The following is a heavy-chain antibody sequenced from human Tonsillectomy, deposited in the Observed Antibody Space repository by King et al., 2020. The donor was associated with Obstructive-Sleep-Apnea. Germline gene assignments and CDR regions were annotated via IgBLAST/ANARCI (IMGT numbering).Heavy chain of an antibody. CDR3: ARDLRGSSGPIYYFAY. CDR1: GGSVSSGSYY. J-gene: IGHJ4*02. Sequence: QLQESGPGLVKPSENMSLTCTVSGGSVSSGSYYWSWIRQPPGKGLEWIGYIYYSGSTNYNPSLKSRVTISVDTSKNQFSLKLSSVTAADTAVYYCARDLRGSSGPIYYFAYWGQGTLVTVSS. D-gene: IGHD6-19*01. V-gene: IGHV4-61*01. CDR2: IYYSGST.